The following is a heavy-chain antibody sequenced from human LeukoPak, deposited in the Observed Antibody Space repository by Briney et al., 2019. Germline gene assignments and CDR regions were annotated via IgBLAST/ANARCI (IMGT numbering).Heavy chain of an antibody. CDR3: ATLLLGPTEDY. D-gene: IGHD3-16*01. Sequence: GGSLRLSCVVSGFAFSNYRMSWVRLAPGKGLEWVSSISNSGSHIYDADSVKGRFTISRDNAKNPLFLQMNSLRAEDAAVYYCATLLLGPTEDYWGQGTLVTVSS. V-gene: IGHV3-21*01. CDR2: ISNSGSHI. CDR1: GFAFSNYR. J-gene: IGHJ4*02.